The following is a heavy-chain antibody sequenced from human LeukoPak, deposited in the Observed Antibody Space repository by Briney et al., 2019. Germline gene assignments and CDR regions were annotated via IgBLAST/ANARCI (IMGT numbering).Heavy chain of an antibody. Sequence: PSQTLSLTCTVSGGSISSGGYYWSWIRQHPGKGLEWIGYIYYSGSTYYNPSLKSRVTISVDTSKNQFSLKLSSVTAADTAVYYCARQMYSSSWSFDYWGQGTLVTVFS. J-gene: IGHJ4*02. CDR3: ARQMYSSSWSFDY. CDR2: IYYSGST. V-gene: IGHV4-31*03. D-gene: IGHD6-13*01. CDR1: GGSISSGGYY.